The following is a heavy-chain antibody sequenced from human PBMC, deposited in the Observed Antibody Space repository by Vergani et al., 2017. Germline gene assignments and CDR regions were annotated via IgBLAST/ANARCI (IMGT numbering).Heavy chain of an antibody. V-gene: IGHV3-33*01. D-gene: IGHD2-2*01. Sequence: QVQLVESGGGVVQPGRSLRLSCAASGFTFSSYGMHWVRQAPGKGLEWVAVIWYDGSNKYYADSVKGRFTISRDNSKNTLYLQMNSLRAEDTAVYYCARDLYRWEYQLLSPDYWGQGTLVTVSS. CDR3: ARDLYRWEYQLLSPDY. J-gene: IGHJ4*02. CDR2: IWYDGSNK. CDR1: GFTFSSYG.